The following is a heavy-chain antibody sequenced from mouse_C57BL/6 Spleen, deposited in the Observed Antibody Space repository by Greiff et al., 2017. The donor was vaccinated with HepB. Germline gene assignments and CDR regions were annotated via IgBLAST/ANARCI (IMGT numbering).Heavy chain of an antibody. V-gene: IGHV1-15*01. CDR1: GYTFTDYE. CDR3: TRSRVTTVVAKMDY. J-gene: IGHJ4*01. CDR2: IDPETGGT. D-gene: IGHD1-1*01. Sequence: QVQLQQSGAELVRPGASVTLSCKASGYTFTDYEMHWVKQTPVHGLEWIGAIDPETGGTAYNQKFKGKAILTADKSSSTAYMELRSLTSEDSAVYYCTRSRVTTVVAKMDYWGQGTSVTVSS.